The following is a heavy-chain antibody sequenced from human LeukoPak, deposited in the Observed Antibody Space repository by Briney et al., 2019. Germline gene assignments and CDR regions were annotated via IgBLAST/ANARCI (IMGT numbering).Heavy chain of an antibody. CDR3: TTSYYYCSGSYVTRY. J-gene: IGHJ4*02. CDR2: IKSKTDGGTT. Sequence: GGSLRLSCAASGFTFSNAWMSWVRQAPGKGLEWVGRIKSKTDGGTTDYAAPVKGRFTISRDDSKNTLYLQMNSLKTEDTAVYYCTTSYYYCSGSYVTRYWGQGTLVTVSS. V-gene: IGHV3-15*01. CDR1: GFTFSNAW. D-gene: IGHD3-10*01.